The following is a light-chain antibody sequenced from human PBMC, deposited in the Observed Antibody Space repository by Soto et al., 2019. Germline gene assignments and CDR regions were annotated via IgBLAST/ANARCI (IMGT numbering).Light chain of an antibody. V-gene: IGKV1-8*01. CDR1: QVISSD. J-gene: IGKJ1*01. CDR2: AAS. CDR3: QQYYSYPRT. Sequence: AIRMTQSPSSLSASTGDRVTITCRASQVISSDLAWYQQKPGKAPKLLIYAASTLQSGVPSRFSGSGSGTDFTLTISCLQSEDFATYYCQQYYSYPRTFGQGTKVEIK.